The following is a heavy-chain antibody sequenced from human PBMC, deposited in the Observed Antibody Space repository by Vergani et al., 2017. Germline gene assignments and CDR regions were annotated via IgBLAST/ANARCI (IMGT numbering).Heavy chain of an antibody. CDR1: GYTFTSYY. D-gene: IGHD3-10*01. V-gene: IGHV1-46*01. CDR3: ARALPRKHGSGSYSKGGWFDP. Sequence: QVQLVQSGAEVKKPGASVKVSCKASGYTFTSYYMHWVRQAPGQGLEWMGIINPSGGSTSYAQKFQGRVTMTRDTSTSTVYMGLSSLRSEDTAVYYCARALPRKHGSGSYSKGGWFDPWGQGTLVTVSS. CDR2: INPSGGST. J-gene: IGHJ5*02.